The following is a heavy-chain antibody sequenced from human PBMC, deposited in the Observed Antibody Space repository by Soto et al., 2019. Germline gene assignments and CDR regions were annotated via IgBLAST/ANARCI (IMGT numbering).Heavy chain of an antibody. J-gene: IGHJ3*02. CDR1: GGTFSSYA. D-gene: IGHD6-13*01. Sequence: ASVKVSCKASGGTFSSYAISWVRQAPGQGLEWMGGIIPIFGTANYAQKFQGRVTITADKSTSTAYMELSSLRSEDTAVYYCAREGQSDSSSWYFHAFDIWGQGTMVTVSS. CDR3: AREGQSDSSSWYFHAFDI. CDR2: IIPIFGTA. V-gene: IGHV1-69*06.